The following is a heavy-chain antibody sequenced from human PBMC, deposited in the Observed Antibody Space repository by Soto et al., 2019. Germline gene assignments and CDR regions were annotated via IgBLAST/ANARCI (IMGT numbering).Heavy chain of an antibody. CDR2: SSGRGGST. D-gene: IGHD6-25*01. Sequence: GGSLRLSCAASGFTFSSYAMSWVRQAPGKGLEWVSASSGRGGSTYYADSVKGRFTISRDNSKNTLYLQMNSLRAEDTAVYYCATSKRDDYYYYGMDVWGQGTTVTVSS. J-gene: IGHJ6*02. CDR1: GFTFSSYA. CDR3: ATSKRDDYYYYGMDV. V-gene: IGHV3-23*01.